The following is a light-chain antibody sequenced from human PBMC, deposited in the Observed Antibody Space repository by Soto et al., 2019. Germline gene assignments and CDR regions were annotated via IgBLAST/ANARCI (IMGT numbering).Light chain of an antibody. CDR3: QQYGSSAPIT. Sequence: EIVLTQSPGTLSLSPGERATLSCRASQSVSSKYLAWYQQKPGQAPRVLIYGTSIRASGVPERFSGGGSGTDFTHTISRLEPEDFALYYCQQYGSSAPITFGQGTRLEIK. CDR2: GTS. J-gene: IGKJ5*01. CDR1: QSVSSKY. V-gene: IGKV3-20*01.